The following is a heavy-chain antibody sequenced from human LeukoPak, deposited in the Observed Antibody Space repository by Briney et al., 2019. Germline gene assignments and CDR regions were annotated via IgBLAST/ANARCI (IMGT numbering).Heavy chain of an antibody. Sequence: SEILSLTCTVSGGSISSGGYYWSWIRQHPGKGLEWIGYIYYSGSTYYNPSLKSRVTISVDTSKNQFSLKLSSVTAADTAVYYCAARGVADDSSGYYPNHFDYWGQGTLVTVSS. J-gene: IGHJ4*02. V-gene: IGHV4-31*03. D-gene: IGHD3-22*01. CDR3: AARGVADDSSGYYPNHFDY. CDR2: IYYSGST. CDR1: GGSISSGGYY.